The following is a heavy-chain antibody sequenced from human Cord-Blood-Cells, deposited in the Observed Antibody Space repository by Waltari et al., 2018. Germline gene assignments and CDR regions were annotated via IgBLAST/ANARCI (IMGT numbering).Heavy chain of an antibody. V-gene: IGHV1-24*01. CDR1: GYTLTELS. D-gene: IGHD6-13*01. CDR3: ATVPRHLVLEYFQH. CDR2: FDAEDDVT. Sequence: QVQLVQSGAEVKKPGASVKVSCKVSGYTLTELSMHCVRQAPGKGLEWMGGFDAEDDVTIYAQKFQGRVTMTEDTTTDTAYMELSSLRSEDTAVYYCATVPRHLVLEYFQHWGQGTLVTVSS. J-gene: IGHJ1*01.